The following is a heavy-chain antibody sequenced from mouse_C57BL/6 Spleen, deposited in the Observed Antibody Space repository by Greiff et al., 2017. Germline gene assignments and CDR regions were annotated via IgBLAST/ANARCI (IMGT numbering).Heavy chain of an antibody. V-gene: IGHV5-4*01. CDR1: GFTFSSYA. D-gene: IGHD2-4*01. CDR2: ISDGGSYT. CDR3: ARDKPIYYDYGYAMDY. Sequence: EVQRVESGGGLVKPGGSLKLSCAASGFTFSSYAMSWVRQTPEKRLEWVATISDGGSYTYYPDNVKGRFTISRDNAKNNLYLQMSHLKSEDTAMYYCARDKPIYYDYGYAMDYWGQGTSVTVSS. J-gene: IGHJ4*01.